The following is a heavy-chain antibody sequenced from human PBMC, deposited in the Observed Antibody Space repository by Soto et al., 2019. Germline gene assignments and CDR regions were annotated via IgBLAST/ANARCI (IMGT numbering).Heavy chain of an antibody. D-gene: IGHD1-26*01. V-gene: IGHV4-31*03. J-gene: IGHJ4*02. CDR3: ARGPSPSGGSYPAY. CDR2: IYYSGST. Sequence: QVQLQESGPGLVKPSQTLSLTCTVSGGSISSGGYFWSWIRQHPGKGLEWLGYIYYSGSTYYTPSLKSRVTISLDTSRNQFSLNLNSVTAADTAVYYCARGPSPSGGSYPAYWGQVTLVTVSS. CDR1: GGSISSGGYF.